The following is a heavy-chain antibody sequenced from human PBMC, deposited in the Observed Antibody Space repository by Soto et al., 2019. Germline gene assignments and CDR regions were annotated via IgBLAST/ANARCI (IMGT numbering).Heavy chain of an antibody. V-gene: IGHV4-59*01. Sequence: HVQLQESGPGLVKPSETLSLTCTVSGGSISSYYWSWIRQPPGKGLEWIGYIYYSGSTNYNPSLKSRVTISVDTSKNQFSLKLSSVTAADTAVYYCARGPPPDYYYYYMDVWGKGTTVTVSS. CDR2: IYYSGST. J-gene: IGHJ6*03. CDR3: ARGPPPDYYYYYMDV. CDR1: GGSISSYY.